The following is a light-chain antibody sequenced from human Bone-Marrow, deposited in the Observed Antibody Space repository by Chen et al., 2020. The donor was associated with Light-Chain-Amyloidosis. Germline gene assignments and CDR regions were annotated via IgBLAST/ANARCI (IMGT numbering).Light chain of an antibody. Sequence: QSALTQPASVSGSPGQSITIPCTGTSTDVGNYNLVSWYQRHPGKAPKLIIFEDNKRPSGVPSRVSGARSGYTASLTISGLQAEDESDYYCCSYAGSQIFVFGTGSRVTVL. CDR3: CSYAGSQIFV. CDR1: STDVGNYNL. CDR2: EDN. J-gene: IGLJ1*01. V-gene: IGLV2-23*01.